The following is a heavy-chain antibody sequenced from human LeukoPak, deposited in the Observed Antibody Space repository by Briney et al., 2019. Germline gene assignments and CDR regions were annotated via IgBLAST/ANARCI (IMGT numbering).Heavy chain of an antibody. CDR1: GFTFSDYY. D-gene: IGHD6-19*01. CDR3: ARGGYSSKYSSDWYSSPDY. Sequence: GGSLRLSCAASGFTFSDYYMSWIRQAPGEGLEWVSYISRSGDSIYYADSVKGRFTISRDSAKNSLFLQMNSLRAEDTAVYYCARGGYSSKYSSDWYSSPDYWGQGTLVTVSS. V-gene: IGHV3-11*01. CDR2: ISRSGDSI. J-gene: IGHJ4*02.